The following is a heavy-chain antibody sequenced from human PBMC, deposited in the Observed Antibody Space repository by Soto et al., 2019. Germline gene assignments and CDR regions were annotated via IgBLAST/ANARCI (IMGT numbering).Heavy chain of an antibody. Sequence: ASVRVSCKASGYTFTGHYIHWVRQAPGQGLEWMGWINPNSDAINYAQKFQGRVTMTGDTSISTAYMELSRLRSDDTAVYYCARDTGDVRASQYYFDNWGQGTPVTVSS. D-gene: IGHD3-16*01. CDR2: INPNSDAI. J-gene: IGHJ4*02. V-gene: IGHV1-2*02. CDR3: ARDTGDVRASQYYFDN. CDR1: GYTFTGHY.